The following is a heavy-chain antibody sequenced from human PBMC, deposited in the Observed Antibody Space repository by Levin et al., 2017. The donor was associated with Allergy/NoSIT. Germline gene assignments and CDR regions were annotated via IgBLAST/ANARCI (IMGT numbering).Heavy chain of an antibody. D-gene: IGHD4-17*01. CDR3: THSRPPLRTRHFDY. CDR1: GFSLSSPGVG. V-gene: IGHV2-5*02. Sequence: SGPTLVKPTQTLTLTCSYSGFSLSSPGVGVGWVRQSPGKALEWLALIYWDEDKRYSPSLRSRLTITMDTPKNQVFLRTTTMAPVDTATYYCTHSRPPLRTRHFDYWGQGALVNVSS. J-gene: IGHJ4*02. CDR2: IYWDEDK.